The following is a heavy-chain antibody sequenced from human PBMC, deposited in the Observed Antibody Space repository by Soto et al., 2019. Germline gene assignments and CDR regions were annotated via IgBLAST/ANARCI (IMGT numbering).Heavy chain of an antibody. CDR3: AIGPRMWLAGGGY. Sequence: PSETLSLTCAVYCGSLSGYYWGWIRQPPGKGLEWLGEINHSGITDYNPSLKSRITISIDTSKKQFSLKLNSVTAADTAVYYCAIGPRMWLAGGGYWGQGTQVTVSS. D-gene: IGHD6-19*01. CDR1: CGSLSGYY. CDR2: INHSGIT. J-gene: IGHJ4*02. V-gene: IGHV4-34*01.